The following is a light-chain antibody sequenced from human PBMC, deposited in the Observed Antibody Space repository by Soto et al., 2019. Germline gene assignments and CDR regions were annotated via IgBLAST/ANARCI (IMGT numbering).Light chain of an antibody. J-gene: IGKJ1*01. Sequence: EIVLTQSPGTLSLSPGERATLSCGASQRVTSNYLAWYQQKPGHAPRLLIYGSSTRATGIPDRFTGSGSGTDFTLTISRLEPEDFAVYYCQHYVTSLTTFGQGTRVEIK. CDR3: QHYVTSLTT. V-gene: IGKV3-20*01. CDR1: QRVTSNY. CDR2: GSS.